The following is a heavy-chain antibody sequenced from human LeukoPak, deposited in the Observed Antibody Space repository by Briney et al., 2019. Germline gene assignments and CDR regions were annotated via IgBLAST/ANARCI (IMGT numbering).Heavy chain of an antibody. Sequence: PGGSLRLSCAASGFTFSSYGMHWVRQAPGKGLEWVAFIRYDGSNKYYADSVRGRFTISRDNSKNTLYLQMNSLRAEDTAVYYCAKDGSGSYYDPYFDYWGQGTLVTVSS. D-gene: IGHD3-10*01. J-gene: IGHJ4*02. V-gene: IGHV3-30*02. CDR1: GFTFSSYG. CDR2: IRYDGSNK. CDR3: AKDGSGSYYDPYFDY.